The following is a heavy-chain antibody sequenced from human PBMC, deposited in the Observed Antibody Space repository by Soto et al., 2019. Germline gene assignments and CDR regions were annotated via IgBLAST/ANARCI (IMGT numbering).Heavy chain of an antibody. Sequence: QVQLEESGGGWVKPGGSLRLSCEPSGFTFSDYYMSWIRQAPGKGLEWIAYSSNSGTFTKYADSVKGRFSISRDNAKNSLCLQINTLSGEDTATYFCARSGDNYNLLDYWGQGTPVTVSS. V-gene: IGHV3-11*06. CDR3: ARSGDNYNLLDY. D-gene: IGHD1-1*01. J-gene: IGHJ4*02. CDR2: SSNSGTFT. CDR1: GFTFSDYY.